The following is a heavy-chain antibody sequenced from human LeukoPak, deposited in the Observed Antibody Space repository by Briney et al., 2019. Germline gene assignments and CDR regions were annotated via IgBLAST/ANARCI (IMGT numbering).Heavy chain of an antibody. V-gene: IGHV1-18*01. Sequence: ASVNVSCTASGYTFTSYGISWVRQAPGQGLEWMGWISANNGNTIYAQKLQGRVTMTTDTSTSTAYMELRSLRSDDTAVYYCARDLLAMIPSFSAEYWGQGTLVTVSS. CDR3: ARDLLAMIPSFSAEY. CDR1: GYTFTSYG. CDR2: ISANNGNT. D-gene: IGHD5-12*01. J-gene: IGHJ4*02.